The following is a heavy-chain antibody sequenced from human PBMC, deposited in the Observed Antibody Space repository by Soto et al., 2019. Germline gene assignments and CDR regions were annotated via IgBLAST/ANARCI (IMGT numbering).Heavy chain of an antibody. Sequence: QVQLVQSGAEVKKPGASVKVSCKASGYTFSGSVMHWVRQAPGQGLEWMGWINADIGNTKYSQKFQGRVTMTWDTSTSTAYMELSSLRSEDTAIYYCASESDATTATSLDYWGQGTLVTVSS. CDR3: ASESDATTATSLDY. D-gene: IGHD4-17*01. J-gene: IGHJ4*02. CDR2: INADIGNT. CDR1: GYTFSGSV. V-gene: IGHV1-3*01.